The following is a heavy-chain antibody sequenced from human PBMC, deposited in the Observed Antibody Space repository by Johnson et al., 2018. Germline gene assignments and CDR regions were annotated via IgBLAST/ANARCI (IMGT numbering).Heavy chain of an antibody. D-gene: IGHD3-16*01. V-gene: IGHV1-46*01. Sequence: QVQLVQSGDEVKKPGASVKVPCTASGYTFTSYYMHWVRQTPGHGLEWMGIINPNGGSTSYAQRFQDRTPMTRDTSTSTAAMELSSLRSERTAVYHCARGLGTTIQLGYYGSDVWGQGTTVIVSS. CDR1: GYTFTSYY. CDR3: ARGLGTTIQLGYYGSDV. CDR2: INPNGGST. J-gene: IGHJ6*02.